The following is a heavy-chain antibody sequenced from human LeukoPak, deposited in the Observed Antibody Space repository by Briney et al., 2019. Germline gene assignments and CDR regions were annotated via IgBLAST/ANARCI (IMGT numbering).Heavy chain of an antibody. J-gene: IGHJ4*02. Sequence: PGGSLRLSCAASGFTFSSYGMSWVRQAPGKGLEWVSAISGSGGSTYYADSVKGRFTISRDNSKNTLYLQMNSLRAEDTAVYYCAKDFPYYDILTGHWGYYFDYWGQGTLVTVSS. CDR2: ISGSGGST. D-gene: IGHD3-9*01. CDR1: GFTFSSYG. V-gene: IGHV3-23*01. CDR3: AKDFPYYDILTGHWGYYFDY.